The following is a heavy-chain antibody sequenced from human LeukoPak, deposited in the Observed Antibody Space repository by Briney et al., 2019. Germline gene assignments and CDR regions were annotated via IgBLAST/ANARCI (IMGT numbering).Heavy chain of an antibody. CDR2: ISWNSGSI. Sequence: GGSLRLSCAASGFTYDDYAMHWVRQAPGKGLEWVSGISWNSGSIGYADSVKGRFPISRDSAKNSLYLQMNSLRAEDTALYYCAKDFGYYYGSGTPGYFDYWGQGTLVTVSS. V-gene: IGHV3-9*01. D-gene: IGHD3-10*01. J-gene: IGHJ4*02. CDR1: GFTYDDYA. CDR3: AKDFGYYYGSGTPGYFDY.